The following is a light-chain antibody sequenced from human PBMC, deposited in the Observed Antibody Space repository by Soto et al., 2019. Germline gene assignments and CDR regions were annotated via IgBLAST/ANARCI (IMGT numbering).Light chain of an antibody. CDR3: QQYSTPPRMYT. CDR1: QSVSSDF. V-gene: IGKV3-20*01. Sequence: EIVLTHSPGTLSLSPGERATLSCRTSQSVSSDFLAWYQQKPGQAPRLLIYAASNRTTGIPDRFSGSRSGTDFILTISRLEPEDFAVYYCQQYSTPPRMYTFGLGTKLEIK. J-gene: IGKJ2*01. CDR2: AAS.